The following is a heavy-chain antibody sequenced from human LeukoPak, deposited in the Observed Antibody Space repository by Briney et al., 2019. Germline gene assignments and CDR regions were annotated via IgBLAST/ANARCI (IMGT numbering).Heavy chain of an antibody. D-gene: IGHD3-22*01. J-gene: IGHJ4*02. V-gene: IGHV4-39*01. CDR3: ARGDYDSSGYPFDY. CDR2: IYYSGST. CDR1: GGSISSSRYY. Sequence: SETMSLNCTVSGGSISSSRYYWGWIRQPPGKGLEWIGSIYYSGSTYYNPSVKSRVTIFVDTSKNQYSVKLSSVTAADTAVYNCARGDYDSSGYPFDYWGQKTIDTVFS.